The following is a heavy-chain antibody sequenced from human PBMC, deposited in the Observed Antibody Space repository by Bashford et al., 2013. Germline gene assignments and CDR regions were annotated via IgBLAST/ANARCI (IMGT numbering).Heavy chain of an antibody. D-gene: IGHD2-2*01. CDR1: GITVSNNY. CDR2: LYTGGTT. CDR3: ARGDQGIDAFDI. Sequence: GGSLRLSCAASGITVSNNYMNWVRQAPGKGLEWVSVLYTGGTTYYADSVKGRFTISKDNSKNTLYLQMNSLRAEDTAVYYCARGDQGIDAFDIWGQGTMVTVSS. V-gene: IGHV3-53*01. J-gene: IGHJ3*02.